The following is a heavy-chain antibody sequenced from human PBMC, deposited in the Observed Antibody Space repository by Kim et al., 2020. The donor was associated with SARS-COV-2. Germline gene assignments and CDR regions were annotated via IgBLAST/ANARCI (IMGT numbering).Heavy chain of an antibody. CDR2: ISNSGNTK. CDR3: ARVGFRIGVALDY. V-gene: IGHV3-48*03. D-gene: IGHD6-19*01. Sequence: GGSLRLSCAASGFTFSDYEMVWVRQAPGKGLEWISYISNSGNTKYYADSVMGRFTISRDNAENSVFLEMNSLRPEDTALFYCARVGFRIGVALDYWGRGTLVTVSS. CDR1: GFTFSDYE. J-gene: IGHJ4*02.